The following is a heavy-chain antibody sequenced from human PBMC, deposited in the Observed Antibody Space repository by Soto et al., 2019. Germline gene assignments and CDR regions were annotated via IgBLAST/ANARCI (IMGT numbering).Heavy chain of an antibody. V-gene: IGHV1-69*06. Sequence: GASVKVSCKASGGTFSSYAISWVRQAPGQGLEWMGGIIPIFGTANYALKFQGRVTITADKSTSTAYIELSSLRSEDTAVYYCAREHKLEGSYFWLNWFDPWGQGTLVTVSS. CDR2: IIPIFGTA. D-gene: IGHD3-10*01. J-gene: IGHJ5*02. CDR3: AREHKLEGSYFWLNWFDP. CDR1: GGTFSSYA.